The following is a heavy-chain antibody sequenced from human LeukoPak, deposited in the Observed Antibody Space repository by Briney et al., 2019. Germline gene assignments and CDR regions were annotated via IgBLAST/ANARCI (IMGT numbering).Heavy chain of an antibody. J-gene: IGHJ6*02. CDR3: AREGGSSGWYGDYYYSNGMDV. CDR1: GGTFTSYA. D-gene: IGHD6-19*01. Sequence: GASVKVSCKASGGTFTSYAISWVRQAPGQGLEWMGGIIPIFGTANYAQKFQGRVTITADESTSTAYMELRSLRSEDTAVYYCAREGGSSGWYGDYYYSNGMDVWGHGTTVTASS. CDR2: IIPIFGTA. V-gene: IGHV1-69*13.